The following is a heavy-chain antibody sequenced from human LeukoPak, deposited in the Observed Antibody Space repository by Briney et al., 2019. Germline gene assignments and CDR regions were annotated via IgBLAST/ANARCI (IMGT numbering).Heavy chain of an antibody. J-gene: IGHJ5*02. V-gene: IGHV3-23*01. CDR2: ISGSGGST. D-gene: IGHD6-19*01. CDR1: GFTFSSYA. CDR3: AKDPWLVERVVWFDP. Sequence: GGSLRLSCAASGFTFSSYAMSWVRQAPGKGLEWVSAISGSGGSTYYADSVKGRFTISRDNPKNTLYLQMNSLRAEDTAVYYCAKDPWLVERVVWFDPWGQGTLVTVSS.